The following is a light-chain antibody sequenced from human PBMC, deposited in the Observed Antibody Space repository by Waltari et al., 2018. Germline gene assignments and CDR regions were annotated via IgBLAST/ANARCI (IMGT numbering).Light chain of an antibody. Sequence: DIQMTQSPSSLSASVGDRVTITCRASQSISSYLNWYQQKPGKAPKLLIYAASSLQSGVPARFSGSGSGTDFTLIISSLQPEDFATYYCQQSYSSLYTFVQRTKLEIK. J-gene: IGKJ2*01. CDR1: QSISSY. V-gene: IGKV1-39*01. CDR3: QQSYSSLYT. CDR2: AAS.